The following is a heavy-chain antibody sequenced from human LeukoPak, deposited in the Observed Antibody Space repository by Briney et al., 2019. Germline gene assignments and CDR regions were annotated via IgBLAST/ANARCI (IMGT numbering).Heavy chain of an antibody. CDR1: GFVFTGPY. CDR3: ARTDGLDV. J-gene: IGHJ6*02. V-gene: IGHV1-2*06. Sequence: ASVKVSCTAFGFVFTGPYIHWLRQAPGQGLEWMGRIDPVTGDTKLAQKFQGRVTLTRDTSSTTAYVEVSRLIFDDTAVYFCARTDGLDVWGQGTAVTVSS. CDR2: IDPVTGDT.